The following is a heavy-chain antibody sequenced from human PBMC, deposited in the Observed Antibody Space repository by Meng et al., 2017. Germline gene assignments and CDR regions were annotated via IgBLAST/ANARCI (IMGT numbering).Heavy chain of an antibody. CDR3: ARGAVAGSGGGNWFDP. D-gene: IGHD6-19*01. Sequence: VMLLESGGGVVQPGRSLTLSCAASGFTFSSYGMHWVRQAPGKGLEWVAVIWNDGSYKNHADSVKGRFTISRDNSKNTLYLQMNSLRAEGTAMYYCARGAVAGSGGGNWFDPWGQGTLVTVSS. CDR1: GFTFSSYG. V-gene: IGHV3-33*01. CDR2: IWNDGSYK. J-gene: IGHJ5*02.